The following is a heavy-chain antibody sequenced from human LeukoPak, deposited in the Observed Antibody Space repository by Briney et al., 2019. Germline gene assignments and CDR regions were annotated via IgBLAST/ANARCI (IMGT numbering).Heavy chain of an antibody. V-gene: IGHV1-8*03. CDR2: MNPNSGNT. J-gene: IGHJ4*02. D-gene: IGHD5-24*01. CDR1: GYTFSSYD. Sequence: GASVKVSCKASGYTFSSYDINWVRQATGQGLEWMGWMNPNSGNTGYAQKFQGRVTITRNTSISTAYMELSSLRSEDTAVYYCARGGSGWLQFPGRYWGQGTLVTVSS. CDR3: ARGGSGWLQFPGRY.